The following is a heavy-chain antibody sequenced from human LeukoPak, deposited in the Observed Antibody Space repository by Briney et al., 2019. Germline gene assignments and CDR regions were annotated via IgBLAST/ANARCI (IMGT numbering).Heavy chain of an antibody. CDR2: IRSDGSST. CDR1: GCTFSSYW. CDR3: AKDDYNRH. V-gene: IGHV3-74*01. Sequence: PGGSLRLSCAASGCTFSSYWMHWVRQVPGKGLVWVSRIRSDGSSTSYADSVKGRFTISRDNAKNTLYLQMSSLRVDDTAVYYCAKDDYNRHWGQGTLVTVSS. J-gene: IGHJ4*02. D-gene: IGHD5-24*01.